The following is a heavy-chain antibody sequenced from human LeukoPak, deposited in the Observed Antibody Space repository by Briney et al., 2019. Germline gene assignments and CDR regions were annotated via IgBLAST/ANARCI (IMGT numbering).Heavy chain of an antibody. CDR3: AKEQTYYYDSSGYFDY. CDR1: GLTFSSYW. Sequence: GGSLRLSCVASGLTFSSYWMTWVRQAPGKGLEWVANLRGDGSKTYYADSVKGRFTISRDNSKNSLYLQMNSLRTEDTALYYCAKEQTYYYDSSGYFDYWGQGTLVTVSS. J-gene: IGHJ4*02. D-gene: IGHD3-22*01. CDR2: LRGDGSKT. V-gene: IGHV3-7*03.